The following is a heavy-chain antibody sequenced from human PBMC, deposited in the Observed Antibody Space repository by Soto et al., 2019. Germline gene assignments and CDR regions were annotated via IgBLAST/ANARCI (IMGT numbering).Heavy chain of an antibody. Sequence: SETLSLTCTVSGGYISSSSHYWGWIRQPPGKGLEWIGSIYYSGSTYYNPSLKSRVTISVDTSKNQFSLKLSSVTAADTAVYYCARHYMVRGVIHYYYYYMDVWGKGTTVTVSS. J-gene: IGHJ6*03. CDR3: ARHYMVRGVIHYYYYYMDV. CDR2: IYYSGST. V-gene: IGHV4-39*01. D-gene: IGHD3-10*01. CDR1: GGYISSSSHY.